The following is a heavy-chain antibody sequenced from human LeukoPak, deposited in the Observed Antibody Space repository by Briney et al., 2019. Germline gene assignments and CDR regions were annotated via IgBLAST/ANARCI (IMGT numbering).Heavy chain of an antibody. CDR1: GFTFIDYD. Sequence: SGGSLRLFCGASGFTFIDYDMHWVRHVIGKALEWVSAIGIRGDTHYSVSVKGRFTISRENAERSLYLQMNSLRAEDTAVYYCAMGGRQVSGIDEFDYWGQGTLVTVSS. V-gene: IGHV3-13*01. D-gene: IGHD6-19*01. J-gene: IGHJ4*02. CDR3: AMGGRQVSGIDEFDY. CDR2: IGIRGDT.